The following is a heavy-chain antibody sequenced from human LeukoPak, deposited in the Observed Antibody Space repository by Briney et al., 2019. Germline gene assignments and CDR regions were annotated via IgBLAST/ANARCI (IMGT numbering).Heavy chain of an antibody. CDR1: GYTFTSYD. D-gene: IGHD6-19*01. CDR2: MNPNSGNT. J-gene: IGHJ6*03. CDR3: ARDSGESSGIAVAGTTPSEWPRIHYYYYYMDV. Sequence: ASVKVSCKASGYTFTSYDINWVRQATGQGPEWMGWMNPNSGNTGYAQKLQGRVTMTRNTSISTAYMELSSLRSEDTAVYYCARDSGESSGIAVAGTTPSEWPRIHYYYYYMDVWGKGTTVTVSS. V-gene: IGHV1-8*01.